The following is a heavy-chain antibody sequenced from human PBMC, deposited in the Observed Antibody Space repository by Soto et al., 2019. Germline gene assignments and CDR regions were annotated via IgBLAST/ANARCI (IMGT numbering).Heavy chain of an antibody. CDR2: INPSGGST. J-gene: IGHJ1*01. CDR1: GYTFTSYY. V-gene: IGHV1-46*03. D-gene: IGHD3-3*01. CDR3: AWSTAREYFQH. Sequence: QVQLVQSGAEVKKPGASVKVSCKASGYTFTSYYMHWVRQAPGQGLEWMGIINPSGGSTSYAQKFQGRVTMTRDTSTSTVYMELSSLRSEDTAVYYCAWSTAREYFQHWGQGTLVTVSS.